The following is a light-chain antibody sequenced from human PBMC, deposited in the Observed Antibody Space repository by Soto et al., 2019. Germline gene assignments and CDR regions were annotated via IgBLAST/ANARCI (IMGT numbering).Light chain of an antibody. CDR1: QSFSSRF. Sequence: DIVLTQSPATLSLSPGEGATLSCRASQSFSSRFLAWYQQKPGQAPRLLIYGASYRAIGIPARFSGSVSGADFTLTITRLETEDFAVYYCQNFESSPYTFGQGTRLEI. V-gene: IGKV3-20*01. J-gene: IGKJ2*01. CDR3: QNFESSPYT. CDR2: GAS.